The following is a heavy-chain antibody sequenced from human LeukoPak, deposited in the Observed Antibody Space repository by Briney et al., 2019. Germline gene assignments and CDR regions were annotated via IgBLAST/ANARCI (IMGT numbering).Heavy chain of an antibody. D-gene: IGHD2-15*01. CDR1: GFTFSSYA. CDR2: ISYDGSNK. J-gene: IGHJ4*02. CDR3: ARDLRLANIVVVVAIDIGY. V-gene: IGHV3-30-3*01. Sequence: GRSLRLSCAASGFTFSSYAMHWVRQAPGKGLEWVAVISYDGSNKYYADSVKGRFTISRDNAKNSLYLQMNSLRAEDTAVYYCARDLRLANIVVVVAIDIGYWGQGTLVTVSS.